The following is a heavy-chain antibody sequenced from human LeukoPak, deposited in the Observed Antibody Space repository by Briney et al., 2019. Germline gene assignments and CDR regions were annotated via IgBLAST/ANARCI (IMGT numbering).Heavy chain of an antibody. CDR2: ISYDGSNK. D-gene: IGHD4-17*01. V-gene: IGHV3-30*04. CDR3: ARGPLVTTFRSWVDY. CDR1: GFTFSSYA. Sequence: GRSLRLSCAASGFTFSSYAMHWVRQAPGKGLEWVAVISYDGSNKYYADSVKGRFTISGDNSKNTLYLQMNSLRAEDTAVYYCARGPLVTTFRSWVDYWGQGTLVTVSS. J-gene: IGHJ4*02.